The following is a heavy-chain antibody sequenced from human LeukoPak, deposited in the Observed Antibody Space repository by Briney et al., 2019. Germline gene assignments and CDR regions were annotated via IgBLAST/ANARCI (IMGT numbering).Heavy chain of an antibody. CDR2: MSPNSGDT. CDR3: ARELNYYDNSGYYTYYYGMDV. J-gene: IGHJ6*02. Sequence: ASVKVSCKASGYTFTSYDFNWVRQATGQRPEWMGWMSPNSGDTGYAQKFQGRVTITRDTSASTAYMELSSLRSEDTAVYYCARELNYYDNSGYYTYYYGMDVWGQGTTVTVSS. D-gene: IGHD3-22*01. CDR1: GYTFTSYD. V-gene: IGHV1-8*01.